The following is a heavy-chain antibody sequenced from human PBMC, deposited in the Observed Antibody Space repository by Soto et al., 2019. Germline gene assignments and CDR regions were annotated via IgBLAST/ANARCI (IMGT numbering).Heavy chain of an antibody. CDR2: IKSKTDGGTT. CDR3: TTAGHYYYYYGMDV. J-gene: IGHJ6*02. CDR1: GFTFSNAW. V-gene: IGHV3-15*07. Sequence: GGSLSCAASGFTFSNAWMNWVRQAPGKGLEWVGRIKSKTDGGTTDYAAPVKGRFTISRDDSKNTLYLQMNSLKTEDTAVYYCTTAGHYYYYYGMDVWGQGTTVTVSS.